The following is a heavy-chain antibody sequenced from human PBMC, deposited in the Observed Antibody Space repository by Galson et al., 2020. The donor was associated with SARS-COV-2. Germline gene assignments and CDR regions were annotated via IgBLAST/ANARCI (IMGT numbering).Heavy chain of an antibody. V-gene: IGHV4-59*01. CDR2: IYYTGIT. Sequence: ASETLSLTCTVSGVSISSYYWSWIRQPPVMCLEWIGFIYYTGITNYNPSLKSRVTVSLDTSRNQFSLKVSSVTAADTAVYYCATHSFSDSGAYNFDYWGQGTLVTVSS. J-gene: IGHJ4*02. CDR1: GVSISSYY. D-gene: IGHD3-22*01. CDR3: ATHSFSDSGAYNFDY.